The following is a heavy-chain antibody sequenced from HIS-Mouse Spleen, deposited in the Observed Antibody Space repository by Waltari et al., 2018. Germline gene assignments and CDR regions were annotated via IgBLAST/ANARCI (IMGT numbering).Heavy chain of an antibody. Sequence: EVQLVESGGGLVQPGGSLRLSCAASGFTFSSYWMHWVRQAPGKGLVWVSGIKSDGGSTSYADSVKGRFTISRDNAKNTLYLQMNSLRAEDTAVYYCARDLGYSSSSEVWFDPWGQGTLVTVSS. CDR1: GFTFSSYW. CDR3: ARDLGYSSSSEVWFDP. D-gene: IGHD6-6*01. CDR2: IKSDGGST. J-gene: IGHJ5*02. V-gene: IGHV3-74*01.